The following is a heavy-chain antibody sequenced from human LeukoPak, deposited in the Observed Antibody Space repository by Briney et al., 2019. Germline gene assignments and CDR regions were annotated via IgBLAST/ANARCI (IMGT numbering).Heavy chain of an antibody. CDR1: GYTFTSYD. J-gene: IGHJ6*02. CDR3: ATKGRPPTYYDFWSGAYYYYGMDV. D-gene: IGHD3-3*01. Sequence: GASVKVSCKASGYTFTSYDINWVRQATGQGLEWMGWMNPNSGNTGYAQKFQGRVTMTRNTSISTAYMELSSLRSEDTAVYYCATKGRPPTYYDFWSGAYYYYGMDVWGQGTTVTVFS. V-gene: IGHV1-8*01. CDR2: MNPNSGNT.